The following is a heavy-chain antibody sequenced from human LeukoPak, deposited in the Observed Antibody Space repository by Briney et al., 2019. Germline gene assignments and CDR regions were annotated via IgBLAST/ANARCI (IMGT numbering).Heavy chain of an antibody. D-gene: IGHD4-11*01. CDR3: ARGYSNYGYAFDI. CDR2: ISSSSSYI. Sequence: GGSLRLSCAASGSTFSSYSMNWVRQAPGKGLEWVSSISSSSSYIYFADSVKGRFTISRDNARNSLYLQMNSLRAEDTAVYYCARGYSNYGYAFDIWGQGTMVTVSS. CDR1: GSTFSSYS. J-gene: IGHJ3*02. V-gene: IGHV3-21*01.